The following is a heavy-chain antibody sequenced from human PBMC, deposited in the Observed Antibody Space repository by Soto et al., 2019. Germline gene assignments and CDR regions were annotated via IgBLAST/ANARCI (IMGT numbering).Heavy chain of an antibody. Sequence: EVQLVESGGGLAKPGGSLRLSCVASGFTFSSYSVNWVRQAPGKGLEWVSSISSTSTYIYYADSVKGGFTISRDNAKNTLYLQVNSLRAEDTAVYYFASIMISFGGRIVTGPDAFDIWGQGTLVTVSS. CDR1: GFTFSSYS. CDR2: ISSTSTYI. D-gene: IGHD3-16*02. V-gene: IGHV3-21*01. J-gene: IGHJ3*02. CDR3: ASIMISFGGRIVTGPDAFDI.